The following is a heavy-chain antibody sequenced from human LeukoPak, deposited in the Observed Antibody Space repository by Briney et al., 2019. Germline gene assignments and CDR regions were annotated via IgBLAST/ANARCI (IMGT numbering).Heavy chain of an antibody. CDR3: ARGGRRPRSRAGYYYYYYMDV. J-gene: IGHJ6*03. CDR2: INHSGST. V-gene: IGHV4-34*01. Sequence: SETLSLTCAVYGGSSSGYYWSWIRQPPGEGVEWIGEINHSGSTNYNPSLKSRVTISVDTSKNQFSLKLSSVTAADTAGYYCARGGRRPRSRAGYYYYYYMDVWGKGTTVTVSS. D-gene: IGHD2-15*01. CDR1: GGSSSGYY.